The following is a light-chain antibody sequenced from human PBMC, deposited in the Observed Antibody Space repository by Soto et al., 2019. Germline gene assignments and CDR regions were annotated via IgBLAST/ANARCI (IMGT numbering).Light chain of an antibody. V-gene: IGLV2-14*01. J-gene: IGLJ2*01. CDR3: SSYTSSSTHV. CDR1: SSDVGGYNY. CDR2: EVS. Sequence: QFVLTQPASVSGSPGQSITISCTGTSSDVGGYNYVSWFQQYPGKAPKLMIFEVSNRPSGVSNRFSGSKSGNTASLTISGLQAEDEGNYYCSSYTSSSTHVFGGGTKLTVL.